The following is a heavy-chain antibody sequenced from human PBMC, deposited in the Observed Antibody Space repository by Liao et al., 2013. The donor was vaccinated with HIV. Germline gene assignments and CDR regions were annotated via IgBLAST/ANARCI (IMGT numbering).Heavy chain of an antibody. CDR3: ARDFEGYCSGGACFSWFDS. V-gene: IGHV4-4*07. J-gene: IGHJ5*01. CDR1: GVSISSYY. CDR2: INSSGRS. D-gene: IGHD2-15*01. Sequence: QVQLQESGPGLVKPSETLSLTCTVSGVSISSYYWSWIRQPAGKGLEWIGRINSSGRSKYNPSLRSRVTISADTSKNQFSLKVTSVSAADTAVYYCARDFEGYCSGGACFSWFDSWGQGTLVTVSS.